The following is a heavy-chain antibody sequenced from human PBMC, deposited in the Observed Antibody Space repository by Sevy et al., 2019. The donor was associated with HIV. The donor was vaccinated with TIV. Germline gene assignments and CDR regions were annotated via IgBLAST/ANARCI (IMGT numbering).Heavy chain of an antibody. J-gene: IGHJ4*02. CDR2: ITISGSST. D-gene: IGHD3-10*01. CDR1: GFTFSTYA. CDR3: AKDRVSGTYYTGDFDY. V-gene: IGHV3-23*01. Sequence: GGSLRLSCAASGFTFSTYAMTWVRQAPGGGLEWVSVITISGSSTYYADSVKGRFTISRDNSKNTLYRQMNSLRADDTAVYYCAKDRVSGTYYTGDFDYWGQGTLVTVSS.